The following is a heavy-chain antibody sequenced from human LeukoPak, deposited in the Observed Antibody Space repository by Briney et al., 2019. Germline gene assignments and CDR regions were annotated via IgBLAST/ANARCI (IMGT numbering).Heavy chain of an antibody. CDR2: INPSGDTT. CDR3: ARDNSDTVEGDYSSTSYWGFEP. CDR1: GFTFSSYY. Sequence: VASVKVSCKASGFTFSSYYMHWVRQAPGHGLEWMGIINPSGDTTNHPQKFQGRITITRDTSTSTVYMEVSSLRSEDTAMDYCARDNSDTVEGDYSSTSYWGFEPWGQGTLVTVSS. V-gene: IGHV1-46*01. J-gene: IGHJ5*02. D-gene: IGHD6-13*01.